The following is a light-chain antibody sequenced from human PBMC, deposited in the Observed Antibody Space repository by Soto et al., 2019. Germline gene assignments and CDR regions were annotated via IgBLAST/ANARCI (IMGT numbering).Light chain of an antibody. CDR2: DVS. V-gene: IGKV3-20*01. J-gene: IGKJ1*01. CDR3: LQYGISPT. Sequence: EIVLTQSPGTLSLSPGERATLSCRSSHSVSSHYLAWYQQKPVQAPSLLIYDVSSRATGIPDRFSGSGSGTDFPLTISRLEPVDFAVYYCLQYGISPTFGQGTKVEI. CDR1: HSVSSHY.